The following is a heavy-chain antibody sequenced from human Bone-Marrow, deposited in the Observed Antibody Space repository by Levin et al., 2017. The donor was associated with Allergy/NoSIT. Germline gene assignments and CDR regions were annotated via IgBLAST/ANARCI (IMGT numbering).Heavy chain of an antibody. Sequence: GESLKISCKGSGYSFTSYWIGWVRQMPGKGLEWMGIIYPGDSDTRYSPSFQGQVTISADKSISTAYLQWSSLKASDTAMYYCARHGPFDPKIEYYYYGMDVWGQGTTVTVSS. V-gene: IGHV5-51*01. CDR2: IYPGDSDT. CDR1: GYSFTSYW. J-gene: IGHJ6*02. D-gene: IGHD2-21*01. CDR3: ARHGPFDPKIEYYYYGMDV.